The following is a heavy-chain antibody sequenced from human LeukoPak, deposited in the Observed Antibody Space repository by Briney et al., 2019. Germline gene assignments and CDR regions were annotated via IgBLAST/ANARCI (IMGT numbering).Heavy chain of an antibody. V-gene: IGHV3-30*02. CDR2: IRYDGNDK. CDR1: GFIFRNYG. D-gene: IGHD6-13*01. J-gene: IGHJ4*02. CDR3: VKVHSSSWYYFDY. Sequence: PGGSLRLSCAASGFIFRNYGMHWVRQAPGKGLEWVAFIRYDGNDKYYADSVKGRFTISRDNSKNTLYLQMNSLRPEDTAVYYCVKVHSSSWYYFDYWGQGTLVTVSS.